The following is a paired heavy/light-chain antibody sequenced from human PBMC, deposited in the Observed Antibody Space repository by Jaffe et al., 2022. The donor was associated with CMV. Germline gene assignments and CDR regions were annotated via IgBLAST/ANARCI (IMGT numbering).Heavy chain of an antibody. CDR3: ARDRNVYSFWSGYSYYLDY. CDR1: GFTFSDFA. J-gene: IGHJ4*02. D-gene: IGHD3-3*01. CDR2: ISGGGTST. V-gene: IGHV3-23*01. Sequence: EVQLLESGGGLVQPGGSLRLSCAASGFTFSDFAMSWVRQAPGKGLEWVSSISGGGTSTYYADSVKGRFTISRDNSKNTLYLQMNSLRAEDTAVYYCARDRNVYSFWSGYSYYLDYWGQGTPVTVSP.
Light chain of an antibody. Sequence: EIVMTQSPATLSVSPGERATLSCRTSESVSSSLAWYQQKPGQAPRLLIYAASTRATGIPARFSGSGSGTDFTLTISSLQSEDFAVYYCQQYNNWYTFGQGTKLEIK. CDR2: AAS. CDR1: ESVSSS. V-gene: IGKV3-15*01. CDR3: QQYNNWYT. J-gene: IGKJ2*01.